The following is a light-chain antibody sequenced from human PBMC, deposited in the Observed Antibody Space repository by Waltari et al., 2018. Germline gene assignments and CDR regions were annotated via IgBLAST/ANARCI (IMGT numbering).Light chain of an antibody. J-gene: IGLJ3*02. Sequence: QAGLTQPPSVSKGLGQTATLTCTGNSNNVGNQGAPWLQQHQGHPPKPLTYRNHNRPSGISEAISTPRAGNTASLTITGLQPEDEADYFCLAWDSSLSAWVFGGGTKLTVL. CDR2: RNH. V-gene: IGLV10-54*01. CDR1: SNNVGNQG. CDR3: LAWDSSLSAWV.